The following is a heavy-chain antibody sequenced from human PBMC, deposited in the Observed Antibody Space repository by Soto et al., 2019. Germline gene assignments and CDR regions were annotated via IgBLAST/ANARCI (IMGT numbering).Heavy chain of an antibody. CDR1: GFMFSSAW. D-gene: IGHD1-1*01. V-gene: IGHV3-15*01. CDR2: IKSKTDGGAR. J-gene: IGHJ4*02. Sequence: EVQLVESGGDLVEPGGSLRLSCVTSGFMFSSAWMSWVRQAPGKGLEWVGRIKSKTDGGARDYAAPMNGRFSISRDDSKSTLYLQMNSLRAEDTALYYCVEGWNDFWGQGTLVTVSS. CDR3: VEGWNDF.